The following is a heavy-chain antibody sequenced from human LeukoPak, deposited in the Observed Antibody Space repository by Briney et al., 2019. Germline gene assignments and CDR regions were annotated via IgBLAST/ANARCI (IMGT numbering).Heavy chain of an antibody. D-gene: IGHD5-12*01. Sequence: ASLKVSCKAFGYTFTSYGISWVRQAPGQGLEWMGWISASSGHANYAQELQGRVTMTTETSTSTAYMELRSLRPDDTAMYFCARVLGDGYDPAHYWGQGTLVTVSS. J-gene: IGHJ4*02. V-gene: IGHV1-18*01. CDR1: GYTFTSYG. CDR2: ISASSGHA. CDR3: ARVLGDGYDPAHY.